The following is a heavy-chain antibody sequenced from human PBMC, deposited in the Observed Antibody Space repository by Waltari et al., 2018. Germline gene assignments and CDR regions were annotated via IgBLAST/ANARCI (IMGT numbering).Heavy chain of an antibody. D-gene: IGHD1-26*01. CDR2: IYYSGST. CDR3: ARHRRGELLRFDY. Sequence: QLQLQESGPGLVKPSETLSLTCTVPGGSISRSSHYWGWIRQPPGKGLEWIGCIYYSGSTYYNPSLKSRVTISVDTSKNQFSLKLSSVTAADTAVYYCARHRRGELLRFDYWGQGTLVTVSS. V-gene: IGHV4-39*01. CDR1: GGSISRSSHY. J-gene: IGHJ4*02.